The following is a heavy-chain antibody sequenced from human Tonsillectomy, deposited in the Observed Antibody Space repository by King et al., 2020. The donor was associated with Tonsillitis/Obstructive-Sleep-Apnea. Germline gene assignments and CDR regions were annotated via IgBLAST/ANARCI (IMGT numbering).Heavy chain of an antibody. J-gene: IGHJ5*02. Sequence: VQLVESGGGLVQPGGSLRLSCAASGFTFSSYSMNWVRQAPGKGLEWVSYISSSSSTIYYADSLKGRFTISRDNAKNSLYLQMNSLRDEDTAVYYCARDRDAPSMGRWFDPWGQGTLVTVSS. V-gene: IGHV3-48*02. CDR3: ARDRDAPSMGRWFDP. CDR2: ISSSSSTI. D-gene: IGHD3-10*01. CDR1: GFTFSSYS.